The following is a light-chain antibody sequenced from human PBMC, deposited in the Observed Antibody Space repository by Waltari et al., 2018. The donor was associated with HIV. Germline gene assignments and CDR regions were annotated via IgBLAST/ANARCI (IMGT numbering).Light chain of an antibody. CDR3: SSYTSSNLV. CDR1: SSDVGSYNR. CDR2: EVS. J-gene: IGLJ2*01. Sequence: QSALTQPPSVSGSPGQSVTISSTVSSSDVGSYNRVSWYQQPPGTAPKLMIYEVSNRPSGVPDRFSGSKSGNTASLIISGLQAEDEADYYCSSYTSSNLVFGGGTKLTVL. V-gene: IGLV2-18*02.